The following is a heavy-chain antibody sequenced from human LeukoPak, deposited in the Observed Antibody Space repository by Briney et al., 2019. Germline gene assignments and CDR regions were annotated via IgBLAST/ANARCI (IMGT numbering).Heavy chain of an antibody. D-gene: IGHD2-2*01. Sequence: GGTLRLSCAASGFTFSNYGMGWVRQTPGKGLEWLSSVSGNGANTYYADSVKGRFTISRDNSRDRIYLQMNSLRTDDTAVYYCARLQPLVIPAAKLGFDYWGQGTLVTVSS. CDR3: ARLQPLVIPAAKLGFDY. CDR2: VSGNGANT. V-gene: IGHV3-23*01. J-gene: IGHJ4*02. CDR1: GFTFSNYG.